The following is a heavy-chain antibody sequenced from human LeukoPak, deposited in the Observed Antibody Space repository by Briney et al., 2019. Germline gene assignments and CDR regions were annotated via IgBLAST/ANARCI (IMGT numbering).Heavy chain of an antibody. J-gene: IGHJ6*04. CDR3: ARGLLLWFGEPAGMDV. Sequence: GSLRLSCAASGFTFSSYWMSWVRQAPGKGLEWVANIKQDGSEKYYVDSVKGRFTISRDNAKNSLYLQMNSLRAEDTAVYYCARGLLLWFGEPAGMDVWGKGTTVTVSS. D-gene: IGHD3-10*01. CDR2: IKQDGSEK. CDR1: GFTFSSYW. V-gene: IGHV3-7*03.